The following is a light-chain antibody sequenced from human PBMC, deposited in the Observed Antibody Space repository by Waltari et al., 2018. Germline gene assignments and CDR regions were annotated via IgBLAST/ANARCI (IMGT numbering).Light chain of an antibody. CDR1: HSVYDY. J-gene: IGKJ4*01. V-gene: IGKV3-15*01. Sequence: EIVMTHSPATLSASPGERVTLPCRASHSVYDYLAWYQQRPGQAPRLLIYSASTRATGIPARFSGSGSGTEFTLTISSLQSEDFAVYYCQQYYNWPLTFGGGTKVDIK. CDR2: SAS. CDR3: QQYYNWPLT.